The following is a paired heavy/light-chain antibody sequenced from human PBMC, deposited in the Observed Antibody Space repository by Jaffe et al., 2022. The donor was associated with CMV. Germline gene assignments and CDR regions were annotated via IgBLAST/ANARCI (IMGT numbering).Light chain of an antibody. V-gene: IGLV6-57*04. CDR2: EDN. CDR3: QSYDSSNPHWV. CDR1: SGSIASNY. Sequence: NFMLTQPHSVSESPGKTVTISCTRSSGSIASNYVQWYQQRPGSAPTTVIYEDNQRPSGVPDRFSGSIDSSSNSASLTISGLKTEDEADYYCQSYDSSNPHWVFGGGTKLTVL. J-gene: IGLJ3*02.
Heavy chain of an antibody. CDR1: GFTFSSYG. CDR3: ARAPAPYGDYPYYYYYGMDV. CDR2: IWYDGSNK. Sequence: QVQLVESGGGVVQPGRSLRLSCAASGFTFSSYGMHWVRQAPGKGLEWVAVIWYDGSNKYYADSVKGRFTISRDNSKNTLYLQMNSLRAEDTAVYYCARAPAPYGDYPYYYYYGMDVWGQGTTVTVSS. V-gene: IGHV3-33*01. J-gene: IGHJ6*02. D-gene: IGHD4-17*01.